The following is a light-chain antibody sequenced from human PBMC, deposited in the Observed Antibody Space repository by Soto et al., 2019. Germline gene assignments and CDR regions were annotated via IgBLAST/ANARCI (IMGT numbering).Light chain of an antibody. CDR1: QSVSSN. Sequence: EIVMTQSPATLSVSPGERATLSCRASQSVSSNLAWYQQKPGQAPRLLIYGASTRATGIPARFSGSGSGTEFTLIISSLQSEDFAVYYCQQYNNLPGTFGQGTKVEIK. CDR3: QQYNNLPGT. CDR2: GAS. J-gene: IGKJ1*01. V-gene: IGKV3-15*01.